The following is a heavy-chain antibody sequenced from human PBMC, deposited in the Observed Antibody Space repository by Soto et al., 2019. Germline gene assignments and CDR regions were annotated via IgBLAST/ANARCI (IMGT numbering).Heavy chain of an antibody. D-gene: IGHD6-19*01. Sequence: EVQLLESGGGLVQPGGSLRLSCAASGFTFSSYAMSWVRQAPGKGLEWVSAISGSGGSTYYADSVKGRFTISRDNSKNTLYLQMNSLRAEDTAVFYCAKDHQYSSGWYAGMFDYWDQGTLVIVSS. CDR1: GFTFSSYA. CDR2: ISGSGGST. J-gene: IGHJ4*02. V-gene: IGHV3-23*01. CDR3: AKDHQYSSGWYAGMFDY.